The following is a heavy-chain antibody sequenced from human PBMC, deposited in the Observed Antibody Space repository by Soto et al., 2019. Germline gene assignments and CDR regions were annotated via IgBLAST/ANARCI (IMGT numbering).Heavy chain of an antibody. D-gene: IGHD4-17*01. CDR1: GYTFTSYY. CDR3: ARDRGGDYQFEY. J-gene: IGHJ4*02. CDR2: INPSGGSA. V-gene: IGHV1-46*01. Sequence: ASVKVSCKASGYTFTSYYVHWVRQAPGQGLEWMAMINPSGGSAIYAQKFQGRVNVTRDTSTTTVYMELSSLRLDETAVYYCARDRGGDYQFEYWGQGTLVTVSS.